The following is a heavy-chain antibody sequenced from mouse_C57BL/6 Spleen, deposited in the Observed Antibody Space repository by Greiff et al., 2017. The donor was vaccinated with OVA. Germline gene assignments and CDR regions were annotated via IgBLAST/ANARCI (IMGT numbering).Heavy chain of an antibody. J-gene: IGHJ1*03. Sequence: VQLQQSGAELVKPGASVKLSCKASGYTFTEYTIHWVKQRSGKGLEWIGWFYTGSGSIKSNEKFKGKATLTEDKSSSTVYLELIIVTSEHSAVYFCARHEHAEDWYVDVWGTGTTVTVSS. CDR2: FYTGSGSI. CDR1: GYTFTEYT. CDR3: ARHEHAEDWYVDV. V-gene: IGHV1-62-2*01.